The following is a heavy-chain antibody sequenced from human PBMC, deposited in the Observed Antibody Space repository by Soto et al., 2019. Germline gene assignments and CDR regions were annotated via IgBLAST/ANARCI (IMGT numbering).Heavy chain of an antibody. V-gene: IGHV3-30*18. CDR2: ISYDGSNK. J-gene: IGHJ6*02. CDR1: GFTFSSYG. Sequence: PGGCLRLSCAASGFTFSSYGMHWVRQAPGKGLEWVAVISYDGSNKYYADSVKGRFTISRDNSKNTLYLQMNSLRAEDTAVYYCAKGVSTPPYYYYGMDGWGQGTTVTVSS. CDR3: AKGVSTPPYYYYGMDG. D-gene: IGHD2-2*01.